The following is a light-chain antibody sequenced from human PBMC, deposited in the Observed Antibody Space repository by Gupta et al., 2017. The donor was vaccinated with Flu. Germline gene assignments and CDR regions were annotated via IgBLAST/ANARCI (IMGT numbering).Light chain of an antibody. V-gene: IGKV3-20*01. CDR2: GAS. CDR1: QRGFSSW. J-gene: IGKJ2*01. CDR3: QHYSSAPRT. Sequence: RATIFCRDSQRGFSSWLAWYQQKPGQAPKLLLYGASTVANGLPDRFRGSGSGTDFTLTISSLEPEDFAIYYCQHYSSAPRTFGQGTKLEIK.